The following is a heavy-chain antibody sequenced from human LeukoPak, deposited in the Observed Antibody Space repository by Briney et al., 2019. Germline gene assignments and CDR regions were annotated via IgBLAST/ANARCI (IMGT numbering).Heavy chain of an antibody. J-gene: IGHJ4*02. CDR3: ARDSGYDYDDY. D-gene: IGHD5-12*01. CDR1: GFTFSSYW. CDR2: IKQDGSEK. Sequence: GGSLRLSCAASGFTFSSYWMSWVRQAPGKGLEWVANIKQDGSEKYYVDSVKGRFTIPRDNAKNSLYLQMNSLRAEDTAVYYCARDSGYDYDDYWGQGTLVTVSS. V-gene: IGHV3-7*01.